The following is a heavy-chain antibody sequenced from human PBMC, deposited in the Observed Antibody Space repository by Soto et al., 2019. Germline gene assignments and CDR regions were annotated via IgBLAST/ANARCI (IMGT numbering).Heavy chain of an antibody. CDR2: INHSGST. CDR1: GGSFSGYY. D-gene: IGHD6-13*01. V-gene: IGHV4-34*01. J-gene: IGHJ4*02. CDR3: ARVQSGSSWPFDY. Sequence: QVQLQQWGAGLLKPSETLSLTCAVYGGSFSGYYWSWIRQPPGKGLEWIGEINHSGSTNYNPSLKSRVTISVDTSKNQFSLKLSSVTAADTAVYYCARVQSGSSWPFDYWGQGTLVTVSS.